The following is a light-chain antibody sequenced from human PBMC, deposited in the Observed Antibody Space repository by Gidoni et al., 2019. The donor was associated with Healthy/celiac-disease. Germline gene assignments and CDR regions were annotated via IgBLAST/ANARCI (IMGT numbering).Light chain of an antibody. J-gene: IGLJ1*01. CDR3: QAWDSSTGV. V-gene: IGLV3-1*01. CDR2: QDS. CDR1: KLGAKY. Sequence: SYELTQPPSVSVSPGQTASITCSGDKLGAKYACWYQQKPGQSPVLVIYQDSKRPSGSPERFSGSNSGTTATLTISGTQAMDEADYYCQAWDSSTGVFGTGTKVTVL.